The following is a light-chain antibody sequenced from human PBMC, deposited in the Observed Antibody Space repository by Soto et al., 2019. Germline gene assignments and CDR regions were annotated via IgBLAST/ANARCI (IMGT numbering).Light chain of an antibody. CDR2: GAS. CDR3: QQCSSWPRT. J-gene: IGKJ2*01. Sequence: EIVMTQSPATLSVSPGERATLSCRASQSVSANLAWYQHKPGQAPRLLIYGASTRATGIPIRFSGSGSGTEFTLTISSLQSEDFAVYYCQQCSSWPRTFGQGTKLEIK. V-gene: IGKV3-15*01. CDR1: QSVSAN.